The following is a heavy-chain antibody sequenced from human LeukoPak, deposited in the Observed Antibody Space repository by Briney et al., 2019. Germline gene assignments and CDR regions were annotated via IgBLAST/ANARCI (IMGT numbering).Heavy chain of an antibody. V-gene: IGHV1-69*13. CDR2: IIPIFGTA. Sequence: GASVKVSCKASGGTFSSYAISWVRQAPGQGLEWMGGIIPIFGTANYARKFQGRVTITADESTSTAYMELSSLRSEDTAVYYCARGPLGWDTAMLGIDYWGQGTLVTVSS. J-gene: IGHJ4*02. D-gene: IGHD5-18*01. CDR3: ARGPLGWDTAMLGIDY. CDR1: GGTFSSYA.